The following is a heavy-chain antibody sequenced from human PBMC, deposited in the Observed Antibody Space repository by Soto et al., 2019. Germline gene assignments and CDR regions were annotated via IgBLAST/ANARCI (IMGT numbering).Heavy chain of an antibody. Sequence: PSETLSLTCTVSGGSVSSYYWSWIRQPPGKGLEWIGYIYYSGSTNYNPSLKSRVTISVDTSKNQFSLKLSSVTAADTAVHYCAGTGDIVATTPFDYWGQGTLVTVSS. CDR3: AGTGDIVATTPFDY. D-gene: IGHD5-12*01. CDR2: IYYSGST. V-gene: IGHV4-59*08. CDR1: GGSVSSYY. J-gene: IGHJ4*02.